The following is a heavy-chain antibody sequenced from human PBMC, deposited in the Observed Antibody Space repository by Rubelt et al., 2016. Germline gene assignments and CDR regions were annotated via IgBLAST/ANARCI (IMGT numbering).Heavy chain of an antibody. CDR2: ISGSGGNT. CDR3: AKDQPSCSGGTCYSGRHYYFDN. Sequence: GKGLEWVSAISGSGGNTYYADSVKGRFTISRDNSKNTVYLQMNSLRADDTAQYYCAKDQPSCSGGTCYSGRHYYFDNWGQGTLVTVSS. J-gene: IGHJ4*02. V-gene: IGHV3-23*01. D-gene: IGHD2-15*01.